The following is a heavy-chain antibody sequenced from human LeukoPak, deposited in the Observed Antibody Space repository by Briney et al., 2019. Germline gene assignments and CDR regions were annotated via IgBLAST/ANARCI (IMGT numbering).Heavy chain of an antibody. V-gene: IGHV3-30*02. CDR2: IRYDGSNK. J-gene: IGHJ6*03. Sequence: GGSLRLSCAASGFTFSSYGMHWVRQAPGKGLEWVAFIRYDGSNKYYADSVKGRFTISRDNSKNTLYLQMNSLRAEDTAVYYCARDSVGVVPAASYMDVWGKGTTVTVSS. D-gene: IGHD2-2*01. CDR3: ARDSVGVVPAASYMDV. CDR1: GFTFSSYG.